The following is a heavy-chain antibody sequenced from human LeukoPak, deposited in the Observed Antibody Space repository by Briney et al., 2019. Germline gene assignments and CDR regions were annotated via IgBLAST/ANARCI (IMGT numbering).Heavy chain of an antibody. V-gene: IGHV4-4*08. CDR2: IYTSGST. J-gene: IGHJ5*02. CDR3: ARFPIYDFRGRFDP. D-gene: IGHD5/OR15-5a*01. CDR1: GGSISSYY. Sequence: PSETLSLTCTVSGGSISSYYWSWIRQPPGKGLEWIGYIYTSGSTNYNPSLKSRVTISVDTSKNQFSLKLSSVTAADTAVYYCARFPIYDFRGRFDPWGQGTLVTVSS.